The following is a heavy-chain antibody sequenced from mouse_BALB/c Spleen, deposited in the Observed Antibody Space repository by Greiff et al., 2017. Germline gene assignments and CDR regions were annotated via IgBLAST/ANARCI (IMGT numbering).Heavy chain of an antibody. D-gene: IGHD2-4*01. CDR1: GDSITSGY. CDR3: ARDDYDVEGFAY. CDR2: ISYSGST. Sequence: EVKLQESGPSLVKPSQTLSLTCSVTGDSITSGYWNWIRKFPGNKLEYMGYISYSGSTYYNPSLKSRISITRDTSKNQYYLQLNSVTTEDTATYYCARDDYDVEGFAYWGQGTLVTVSA. J-gene: IGHJ3*01. V-gene: IGHV3-8*02.